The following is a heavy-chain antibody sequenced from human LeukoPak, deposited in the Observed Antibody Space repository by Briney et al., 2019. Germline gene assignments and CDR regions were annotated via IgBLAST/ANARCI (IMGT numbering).Heavy chain of an antibody. V-gene: IGHV4-61*01. Sequence: SETLSLTCTVSGGSISSSYYWGWIRQPPGKGLEWIGYIYYSGSTNYNPSLKSRVTISVDTSKNQFSLKLSSVTAADTAVYYCARGVLRFLERSPLNWFDPWGQGTLVTVSS. D-gene: IGHD3-3*01. J-gene: IGHJ5*02. CDR3: ARGVLRFLERSPLNWFDP. CDR1: GGSISSSYY. CDR2: IYYSGST.